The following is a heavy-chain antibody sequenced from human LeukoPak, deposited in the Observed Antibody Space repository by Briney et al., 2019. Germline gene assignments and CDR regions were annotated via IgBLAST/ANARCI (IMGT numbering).Heavy chain of an antibody. J-gene: IGHJ4*02. D-gene: IGHD3-22*01. Sequence: SVKVSCKASGGTFSSYAISWVRQAPGQGLEWMGGIIPIFGTANYAQKFQGRVTITADESTSTAYMELRSLRSDDTAVYYCATGATYYYDNSGYYFDYWGQGTLVTVSS. CDR3: ATGATYYYDNSGYYFDY. CDR1: GGTFSSYA. V-gene: IGHV1-69*13. CDR2: IIPIFGTA.